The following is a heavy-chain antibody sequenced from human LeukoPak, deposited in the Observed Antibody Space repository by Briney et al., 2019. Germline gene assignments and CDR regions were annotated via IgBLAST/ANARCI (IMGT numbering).Heavy chain of an antibody. V-gene: IGHV1-18*01. D-gene: IGHD4-11*01. CDR1: GYTFTSYG. J-gene: IGHJ3*02. CDR2: ISAYNGNT. CDR3: ARAAVTYDAFDI. Sequence: ASVKVSCKASGYTFTSYGISWVRQAPGQGLEWMGWISAYNGNTNYAQKFRGRVTITRNTSISTAYMELSSLRSEDTAVYYCARAAVTYDAFDIWGQGTMVTVSS.